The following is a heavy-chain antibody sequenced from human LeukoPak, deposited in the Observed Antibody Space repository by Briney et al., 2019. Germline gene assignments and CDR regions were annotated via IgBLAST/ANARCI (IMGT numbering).Heavy chain of an antibody. V-gene: IGHV3-74*01. CDR2: INRDGSST. D-gene: IGHD5-18*01. CDR3: ARGGGYSYGSFDY. CDR1: GVIFSNYW. J-gene: IGHJ4*02. Sequence: GGSLRLSCAASGVIFSNYWMHWVRQAPGKGLVWVSRINRDGSSTSYADSVKGRLTISRDNAKNTLYLQMNSLRAEDTAVYYCARGGGYSYGSFDYWGQGTLVTVSS.